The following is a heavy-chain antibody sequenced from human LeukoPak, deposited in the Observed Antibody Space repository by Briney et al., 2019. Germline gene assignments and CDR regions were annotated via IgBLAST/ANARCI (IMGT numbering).Heavy chain of an antibody. J-gene: IGHJ4*02. V-gene: IGHV3-74*01. CDR1: GFTFSSYW. CDR2: VNNDGSTT. Sequence: EGSLRLSCAASGFTFSSYWMHWVRQAPGKGLVWVSRVNNDGSTTNYADSVKGRFTISRDNTKNTLYLQMNSLRAEDTAVYFCLAAAGTIGWGQGTLVTVSS. CDR3: LAAAGTIG. D-gene: IGHD6-13*01.